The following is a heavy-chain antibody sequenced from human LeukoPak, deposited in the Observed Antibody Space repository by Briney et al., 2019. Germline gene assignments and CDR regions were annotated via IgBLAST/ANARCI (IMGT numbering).Heavy chain of an antibody. Sequence: PGGSLRLSCAASGFTFSSYTMNWVRQAPGKGLEWVSYISTSSSTMYYADSVKGRFTISRDNAKNSLYLQMNSLRAEDTAVYYCARDPGYFVGYWGQGTLVTVPS. V-gene: IGHV3-48*01. D-gene: IGHD2/OR15-2a*01. CDR1: GFTFSSYT. CDR2: ISTSSSTM. J-gene: IGHJ4*02. CDR3: ARDPGYFVGY.